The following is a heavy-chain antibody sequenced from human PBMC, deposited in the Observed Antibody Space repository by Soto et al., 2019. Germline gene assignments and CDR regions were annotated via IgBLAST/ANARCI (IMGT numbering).Heavy chain of an antibody. J-gene: IGHJ6*03. CDR1: GFTFSSYA. D-gene: IGHD3-16*02. CDR3: AGAYRSYYMDV. Sequence: GGSLRLSCAASGFTFSSYAMSWVRQAPGKGLEWVSCINVSGGSTYYADSVKGRFTISRDNSMNTLYLQMNSLGAEDTALYYCAGAYRSYYMDVWGKGTTVTVSS. CDR2: INVSGGST. V-gene: IGHV3-23*01.